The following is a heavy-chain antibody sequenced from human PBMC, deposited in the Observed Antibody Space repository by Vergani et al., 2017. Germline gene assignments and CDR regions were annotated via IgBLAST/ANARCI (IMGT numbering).Heavy chain of an antibody. V-gene: IGHV1-69*17. D-gene: IGHD6-19*01. CDR1: GGTFSSYA. CDR3: ARDVWAAVAGTFYYFDY. J-gene: IGHJ4*02. CDR2: IIPIFGIA. Sequence: QVQLVQSGAEVKKPGSSVKVSCKASGGTFSSYAISWVRQAPGQGLEWMGGIIPIFGIANYAQKFQGRVTITADKSTSTAYMELSSLRSEDTAVYYCARDVWAAVAGTFYYFDYWGQGTLVTVSS.